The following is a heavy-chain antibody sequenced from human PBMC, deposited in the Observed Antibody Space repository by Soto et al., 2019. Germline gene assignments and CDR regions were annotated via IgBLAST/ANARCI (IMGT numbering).Heavy chain of an antibody. CDR1: VCSISSYY. CDR3: VRGGERNTATHLKRPFDS. V-gene: IGHV4-4*07. CDR2: IYASGNT. J-gene: IGHJ4*02. Sequence: GTLYITCTVSVCSISSYYWNWIRPPAGKGLDGIGRIYASGNTNYYPSLKSRVTMSLDTSKNQFSLKLSSVTAADTAVYYCVRGGERNTATHLKRPFDSWGQGTLVTVSS. D-gene: IGHD3-16*01.